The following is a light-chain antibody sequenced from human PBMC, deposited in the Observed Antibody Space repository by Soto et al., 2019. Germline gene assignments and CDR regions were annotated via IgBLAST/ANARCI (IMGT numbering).Light chain of an antibody. Sequence: EIVMTQSPATLSVSQGERATLSCRASQSVSSNLAWYQQKPGQAPRLLIYGASTTATGIPARFSGSGSGTEFTLTISSLQSEDFAVYYCQQYNNWPRETFGQGTKVDIK. CDR2: GAS. CDR3: QQYNNWPRET. J-gene: IGKJ1*01. CDR1: QSVSSN. V-gene: IGKV3-15*01.